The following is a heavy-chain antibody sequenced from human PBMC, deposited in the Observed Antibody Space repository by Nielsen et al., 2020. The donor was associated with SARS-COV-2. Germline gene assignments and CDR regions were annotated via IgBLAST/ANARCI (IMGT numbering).Heavy chain of an antibody. CDR3: ARDLYYYGPLDY. J-gene: IGHJ4*02. CDR1: GFTFNSYT. V-gene: IGHV3-21*01. Sequence: GGSLRLSCAASGFTFNSYTMNWVRQAPGKGLELVSSITGSSRYIYSADSVKGRFTISRDNAKNSLYLQMNSLRAEDTAVYYCARDLYYYGPLDYWGQGTLVTVSS. D-gene: IGHD3-10*01. CDR2: ITGSSRYI.